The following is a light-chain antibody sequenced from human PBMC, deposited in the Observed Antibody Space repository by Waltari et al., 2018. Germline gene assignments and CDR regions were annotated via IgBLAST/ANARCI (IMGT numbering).Light chain of an antibody. CDR2: EVI. V-gene: IGLV2-23*02. Sequence: QSALTQPAPVSGSPGQWITIACTGTSSDVGIYNLVPWYQQHPGKAPELVVYEVISRPSGVSNRFSGSKSGNPASLTISGLQAEDEADYYCCSYAGRNIWVFGGGTKLTVL. CDR1: SSDVGIYNL. CDR3: CSYAGRNIWV. J-gene: IGLJ3*02.